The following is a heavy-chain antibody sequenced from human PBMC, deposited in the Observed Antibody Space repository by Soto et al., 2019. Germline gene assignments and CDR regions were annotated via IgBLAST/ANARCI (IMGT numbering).Heavy chain of an antibody. CDR3: THCSGESCHGGYFGMDV. D-gene: IGHD2-15*01. CDR1: GFTFSGYW. CDR2: INSDGTTT. Sequence: EAQVVESGGGVVQPGGSLRLSCAGSGFTFSGYWMHWVRQSPGKGLVWVSRINSDGTTTAYADSVKGRFTISRDNSKKTLYPQMSSLRAEETAVYYCTHCSGESCHGGYFGMDVLGQGTTVTVSS. V-gene: IGHV3-74*01. J-gene: IGHJ6*02.